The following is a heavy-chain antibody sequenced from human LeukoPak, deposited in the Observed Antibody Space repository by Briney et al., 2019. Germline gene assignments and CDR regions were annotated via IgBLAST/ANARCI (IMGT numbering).Heavy chain of an antibody. CDR1: GLTFSHYV. Sequence: GGSLRLSCAASGLTFSHYVMSWVRQAPGRGLEWVSGISGPGDTTYYTDSVKGRFTTSRDNSKNTLYLQMNSLRAEDTAVYYCARGRGYDILTASDLWGQGTLVTVSS. CDR3: ARGRGYDILTASDL. V-gene: IGHV3-23*01. J-gene: IGHJ5*02. D-gene: IGHD3-9*01. CDR2: ISGPGDTT.